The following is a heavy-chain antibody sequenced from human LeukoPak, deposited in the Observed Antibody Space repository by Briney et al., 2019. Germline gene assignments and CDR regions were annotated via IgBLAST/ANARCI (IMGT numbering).Heavy chain of an antibody. CDR2: INPNSGGT. J-gene: IGHJ4*02. D-gene: IGHD5-18*01. CDR1: GYTFTGYY. Sequence: GASVKVSCKASGYTFTGYYMHWVRQAPGQGLEWMGWINPNSGGTNYAQKFQGRVTMTRDTSISTAYMELSRLRSDDTAVYYCARESTATGLNFDYWGQGTLVTVSS. CDR3: ARESTATGLNFDY. V-gene: IGHV1-2*02.